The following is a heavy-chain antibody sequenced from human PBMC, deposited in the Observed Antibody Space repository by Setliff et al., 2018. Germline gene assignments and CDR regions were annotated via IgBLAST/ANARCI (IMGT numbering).Heavy chain of an antibody. D-gene: IGHD3-10*01. J-gene: IGHJ6*03. CDR1: GDPFNAYG. Sequence: SVKVSCKAAGDPFNAYGVSWVRQAPGQGLEWMGGIIPMFGTNYAQKFQGRVTITADESTSTAYMELSSLGSEDTAVYYCAGGQPLVRKYYYYMDVWGKGTTVTVSS. V-gene: IGHV1-69*13. CDR2: IIPMFGT. CDR3: AGGQPLVRKYYYYMDV.